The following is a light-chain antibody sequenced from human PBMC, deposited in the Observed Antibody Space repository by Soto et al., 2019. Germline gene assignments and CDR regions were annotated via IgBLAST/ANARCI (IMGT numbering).Light chain of an antibody. Sequence: QSVLTQPRSASGTPGQRVTISCSGSSSNIGTNSVNWYQQLPGTAPKLLIYHGDQRPSGVPDRFSGSKSGSSASLAISGLQSEDEADYYCEAWDDSLNGRVFGTGTKVTVL. CDR3: EAWDDSLNGRV. V-gene: IGLV1-44*01. CDR1: SSNIGTNS. CDR2: HGD. J-gene: IGLJ1*01.